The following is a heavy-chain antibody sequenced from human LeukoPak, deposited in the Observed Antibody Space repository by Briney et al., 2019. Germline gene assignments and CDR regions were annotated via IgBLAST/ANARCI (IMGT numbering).Heavy chain of an antibody. D-gene: IGHD5-18*01. Sequence: ASVKVSCKASGYTFTSYYMHWVRQAPGQGLEWMGIINPSGGSTSYAQKFQGRATMTRDMSTSTVYMELSSLRSEDTAVYYCARYGYSYGQSPSQIGYYYYMDVWGKGTTVTVSS. V-gene: IGHV1-46*01. J-gene: IGHJ6*03. CDR3: ARYGYSYGQSPSQIGYYYYMDV. CDR1: GYTFTSYY. CDR2: INPSGGST.